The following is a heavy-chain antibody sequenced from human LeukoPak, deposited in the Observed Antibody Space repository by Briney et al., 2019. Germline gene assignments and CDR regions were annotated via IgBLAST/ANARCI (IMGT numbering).Heavy chain of an antibody. J-gene: IGHJ4*02. D-gene: IGHD6-19*01. CDR3: ARDLSRWLVQGY. V-gene: IGHV1-18*01. CDR1: GYTFTSYG. CDR2: ISAYNGNT. Sequence: ASVKLSCKASGYTFTSYGISWVRQAPGQGLEWMGWISAYNGNTNYAQKLQGRVTMTADTSTSTAYMELRSLRSDDTAVYYCARDLSRWLVQGYWGQGTLVTVSS.